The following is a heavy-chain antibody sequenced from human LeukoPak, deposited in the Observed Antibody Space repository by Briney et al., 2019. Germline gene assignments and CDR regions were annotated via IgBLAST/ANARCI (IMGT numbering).Heavy chain of an antibody. CDR2: INWNGGST. CDR1: GFTFDDYG. CDR3: ARALRYFDWLSTSPEYNWFDP. D-gene: IGHD3-9*01. V-gene: IGHV3-20*04. J-gene: IGHJ5*02. Sequence: GGSLRLSCAAYGFTFDDYGMSWVRQAPGKGLEWVSGINWNGGSTGYADSVKGRFTISRDNAKNSLYLQMNSLRAEDTAVYYCARALRYFDWLSTSPEYNWFDPWGQGTLVTVSS.